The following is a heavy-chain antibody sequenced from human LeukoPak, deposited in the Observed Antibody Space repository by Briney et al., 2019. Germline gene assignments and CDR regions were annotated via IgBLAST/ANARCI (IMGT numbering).Heavy chain of an antibody. J-gene: IGHJ4*02. D-gene: IGHD2-8*01. CDR1: GFTFSSYA. CDR3: AKEMGPMVHGDY. CDR2: ISSDGSQK. Sequence: GGSLRLSCAASGFTFSSYAMHWVRQAPGKGLEWVAIISSDGSQKFYADSVKGRFTTSRDNSNNTLYLQMDSQRAEDTAVYYWAKEMGPMVHGDYWGQGTLVTVSS. V-gene: IGHV3-30*18.